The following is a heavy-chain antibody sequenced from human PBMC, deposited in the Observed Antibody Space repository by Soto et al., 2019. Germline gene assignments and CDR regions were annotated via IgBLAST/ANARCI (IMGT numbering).Heavy chain of an antibody. J-gene: IGHJ4*02. V-gene: IGHV4-39*01. CDR3: ARHGDYYGSRVFDY. CDR1: GGSISSSSYY. D-gene: IGHD3-10*01. Sequence: PSETLSLTCTVSGGSISSSSYYWGWIRQPPGKGLEWIGSIYYSGSTYYNPSLKSRVTISVDTSKNQFSLKLSSVTAADTAVYYCARHGDYYGSRVFDYWGQGTLVTVSS. CDR2: IYYSGST.